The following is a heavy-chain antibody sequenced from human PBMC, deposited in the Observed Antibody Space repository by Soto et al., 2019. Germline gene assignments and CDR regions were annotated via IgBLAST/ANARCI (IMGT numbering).Heavy chain of an antibody. J-gene: IGHJ4*02. CDR2: ISGGGGST. Sequence: GGFLRLSCAASGFAFVDYAMHWVRQAPGQGLEWVSGISGGGGSTYYADSVKGRFTISRDNSKNTLYLQMNSLRAEDTAVYYCAKDSTPPHSGYANWGQGTLVTVSS. CDR1: GFAFVDYA. V-gene: IGHV3-23*01. CDR3: AKDSTPPHSGYAN. D-gene: IGHD5-12*01.